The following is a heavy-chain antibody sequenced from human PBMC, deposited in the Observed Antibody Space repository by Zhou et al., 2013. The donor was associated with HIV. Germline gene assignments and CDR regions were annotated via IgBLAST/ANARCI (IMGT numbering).Heavy chain of an antibody. Sequence: QVQLLQSGAEVKRPGSSVRVSCKASGGNFGRFAISWVRQAPGQGLEWMGWISGYNGNTNYTQRFQGRVAMTTDTSTSTAYMELRSLRSDDTAVYYCARGRENRSGYRNSWHYYYYGLDVWGQGTTVTVSS. D-gene: IGHD6-13*01. V-gene: IGHV1-18*01. CDR2: ISGYNGNT. CDR3: ARGRENRSGYRNSWHYYYYGLDV. J-gene: IGHJ6*02. CDR1: GGNFGRFA.